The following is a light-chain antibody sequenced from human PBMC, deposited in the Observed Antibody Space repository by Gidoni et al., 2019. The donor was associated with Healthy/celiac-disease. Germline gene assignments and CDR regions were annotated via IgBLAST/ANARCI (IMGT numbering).Light chain of an antibody. V-gene: IGKV3-15*01. CDR2: GAS. Sequence: EIVMTQSPATLSVSPGERATLSCRASQSVSSNLAWYQQKPGQAPRLLIYGASTRATGIPARFSVSGSGTEFTLTISRLQSEDFAVYYCQQYNNWLWTFGQGTKVEIK. CDR3: QQYNNWLWT. J-gene: IGKJ1*01. CDR1: QSVSSN.